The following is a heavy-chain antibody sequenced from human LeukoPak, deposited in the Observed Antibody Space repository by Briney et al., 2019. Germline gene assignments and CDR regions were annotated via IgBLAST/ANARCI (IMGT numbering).Heavy chain of an antibody. CDR3: ATGESLDY. CDR1: GTSISSHY. CDR2: LYTSGST. J-gene: IGHJ4*02. V-gene: IGHV4-4*07. D-gene: IGHD1-14*01. Sequence: SETLSLTCTVSGTSISSHYWSWLRQPAGKGLGWIGRLYTSGSTKSNPSLKSRVSMSVDTSKNQFSLKLSSVTAADAAVYFCATGESLDYWGQGTLVTVSS.